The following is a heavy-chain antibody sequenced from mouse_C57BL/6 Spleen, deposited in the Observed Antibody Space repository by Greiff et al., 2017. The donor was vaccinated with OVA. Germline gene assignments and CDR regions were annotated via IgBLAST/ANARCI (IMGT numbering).Heavy chain of an antibody. D-gene: IGHD2-4*01. CDR3: AKAGGIYDYDRAWFAY. V-gene: IGHV1-81*01. Sequence: VQLQQSGAELARPGASVKLSCKASGYTFTSYGISWVKQSTGQGLEWIGEIYPSSGNTYYNEKFKGKATLTADKSSSTAYMELRSLTSEDSAVYFGAKAGGIYDYDRAWFAYWGQGTLVTVSA. CDR2: IYPSSGNT. J-gene: IGHJ3*01. CDR1: GYTFTSYG.